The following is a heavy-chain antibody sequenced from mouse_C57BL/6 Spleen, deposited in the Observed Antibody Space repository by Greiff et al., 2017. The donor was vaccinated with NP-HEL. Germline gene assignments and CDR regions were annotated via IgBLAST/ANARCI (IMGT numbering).Heavy chain of an antibody. CDR2: INPNNGCT. Sequence: DVQLQESGPELVKPGASVKIPCKASGYTFTDYNMDWVKQSHGKSLEWIGDINPNNGCTIYNQKFKGKATLTVDKSSSTAYMELRSLTSEDTAVYYCARKGDYGTFYYAMDYWGQGTSVTVSS. CDR3: ARKGDYGTFYYAMDY. CDR1: GYTFTDYN. V-gene: IGHV1-18*01. J-gene: IGHJ4*01. D-gene: IGHD1-1*01.